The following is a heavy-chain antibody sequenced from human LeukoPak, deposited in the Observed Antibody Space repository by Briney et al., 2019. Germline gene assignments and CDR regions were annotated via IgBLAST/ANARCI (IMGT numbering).Heavy chain of an antibody. V-gene: IGHV3-7*01. CDR3: ARESSRLRYFEWLSKPYYFDY. D-gene: IGHD3-9*01. CDR2: IKQDGSEK. J-gene: IGHJ4*02. CDR1: GFTFSSYW. Sequence: PGGSLRLSCAASGFTFSSYWMSWVRQAPGKGLEWVANIKQDGSEKYYVDSVKGRFTISRDNAKNSLYLQMNSLRAEDTAVYYCARESSRLRYFEWLSKPYYFDYWGQGTLVTVSS.